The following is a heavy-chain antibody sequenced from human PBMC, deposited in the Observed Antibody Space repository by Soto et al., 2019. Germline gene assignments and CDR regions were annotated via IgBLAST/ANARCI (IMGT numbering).Heavy chain of an antibody. CDR3: ASFYGSGSYFYYYYYYMDV. J-gene: IGHJ6*03. D-gene: IGHD3-10*01. Sequence: GGSLRLSCAASGLTFSSYWMSWVRQAPGKGLEWVANIKQDGSEKYYVNSVKGRFTISRDNAKNSLYLQMNSLRAEDTAVYYCASFYGSGSYFYYYYYYMDVWGKGTTVTVSS. CDR1: GLTFSSYW. V-gene: IGHV3-7*01. CDR2: IKQDGSEK.